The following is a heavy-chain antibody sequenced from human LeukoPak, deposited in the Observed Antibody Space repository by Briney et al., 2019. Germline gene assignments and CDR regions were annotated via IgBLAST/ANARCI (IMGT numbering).Heavy chain of an antibody. J-gene: IGHJ5*02. Sequence: NPSETLSLTCTVSGGSISSSSYYWGWIRQPPGKGLEWIGSIYYSGSTHYNPSLKSRVTISVDTSKNQFSLKLSSVTAADTAVYYCAREGRRSGSYLWGQGTLVTVSS. D-gene: IGHD1-26*01. V-gene: IGHV4-39*07. CDR1: GGSISSSSYY. CDR2: IYYSGST. CDR3: AREGRRSGSYL.